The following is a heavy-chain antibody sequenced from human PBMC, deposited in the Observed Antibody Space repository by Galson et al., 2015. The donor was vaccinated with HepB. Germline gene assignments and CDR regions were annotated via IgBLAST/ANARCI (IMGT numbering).Heavy chain of an antibody. CDR2: IRSKAYGGTT. V-gene: IGHV3-49*03. CDR1: GFTFGDYA. Sequence: SLRLSCAASGFTFGDYAMSWFRQAPGKGLEWVGFIRSKAYGGTTEYAASVKGRFTISRDDSKSIAYLQMNSLKTEDTAVYYCTRDRSVVVTATGVYYYYYYGMDVWGQGTTVTVSS. CDR3: TRDRSVVVTATGVYYYYYYGMDV. J-gene: IGHJ6*02. D-gene: IGHD2-21*02.